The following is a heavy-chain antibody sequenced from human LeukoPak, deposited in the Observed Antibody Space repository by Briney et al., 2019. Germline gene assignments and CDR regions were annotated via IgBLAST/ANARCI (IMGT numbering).Heavy chain of an antibody. Sequence: SETLSLTCAVYGGSFSDYYWSWIRQPPGKGLEWIGEINHSGSTNSNPSLKSRVTISIDTSKNQFSLKLSSVTAADTAVYYCARDSGTTGEVKFDPWGQGTLVTVSS. J-gene: IGHJ5*02. CDR3: ARDSGTTGEVKFDP. CDR1: GGSFSDYY. CDR2: INHSGST. D-gene: IGHD3-10*01. V-gene: IGHV4-34*01.